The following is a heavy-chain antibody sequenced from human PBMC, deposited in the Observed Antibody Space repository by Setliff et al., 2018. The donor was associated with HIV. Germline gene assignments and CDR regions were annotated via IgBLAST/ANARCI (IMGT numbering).Heavy chain of an antibody. Sequence: LSLTCTVSGGSITGHYWSWIRQPAGKGLEWIGRIYTSGSTNYNPSLKSRVTISVDTSKNQFSLKLTSVTAADTAVYYCARDLDYDTRASDAFDIWGQGTMVTVSS. V-gene: IGHV4-4*07. CDR3: ARDLDYDTRASDAFDI. CDR2: IYTSGST. D-gene: IGHD3-22*01. CDR1: GGSITGHY. J-gene: IGHJ3*02.